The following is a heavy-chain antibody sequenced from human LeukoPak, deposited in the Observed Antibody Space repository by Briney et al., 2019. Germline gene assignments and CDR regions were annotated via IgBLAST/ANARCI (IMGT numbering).Heavy chain of an antibody. J-gene: IGHJ6*03. Sequence: ASVKASCKASGYTFTSYDINWVRQATGQGLEWMGWMNPNSGNTGYAQKFQGRVTMTRNTSISTAYMELSSLRSEDTAVYYCARADRGCSSTSCSYYMDVWGKGTTVTVSS. CDR1: GYTFTSYD. CDR2: MNPNSGNT. V-gene: IGHV1-8*01. CDR3: ARADRGCSSTSCSYYMDV. D-gene: IGHD2-2*01.